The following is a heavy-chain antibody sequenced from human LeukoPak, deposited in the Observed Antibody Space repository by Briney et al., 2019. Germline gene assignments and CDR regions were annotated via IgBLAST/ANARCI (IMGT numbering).Heavy chain of an antibody. CDR2: IYYSGST. CDR1: GGSISDYY. Sequence: SETLPLTCTVSGGSISDYYWTWIRQPPGKGLEWVGYIYYSGSTNYNPSLKSRLTISVDTSKSQFSLKLSSVTAVDTAVYYCARGLLGYSSSWLGVAFDIWGQGTMVSVSS. V-gene: IGHV4-59*01. D-gene: IGHD6-13*01. CDR3: ARGLLGYSSSWLGVAFDI. J-gene: IGHJ3*02.